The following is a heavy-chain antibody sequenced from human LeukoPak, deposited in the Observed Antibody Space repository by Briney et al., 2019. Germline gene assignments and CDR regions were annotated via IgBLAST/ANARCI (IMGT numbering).Heavy chain of an antibody. CDR3: ARDGPMTTADY. Sequence: PGGSLRLSCAASGFTFSSYAMHWVRQAPGKGLEWVAVISYDGSNKYYADSVKGRFTISRDNSKNTLYLQMNSLRAEDTAVYYCARDGPMTTADYWGQGTLVTVSS. D-gene: IGHD4-17*01. J-gene: IGHJ4*02. CDR2: ISYDGSNK. CDR1: GFTFSSYA. V-gene: IGHV3-30-3*01.